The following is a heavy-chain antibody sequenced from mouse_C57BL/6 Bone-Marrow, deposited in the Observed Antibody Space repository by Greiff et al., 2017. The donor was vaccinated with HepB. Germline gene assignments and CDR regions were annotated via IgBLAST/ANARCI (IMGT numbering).Heavy chain of an antibody. CDR2: IDPETGGT. CDR1: GYTFTDYE. J-gene: IGHJ3*01. V-gene: IGHV1-15*01. D-gene: IGHD1-1*02. Sequence: VHLVESGAELVRPGASVTLSCKASGYTFTDYEMHWVKQTPVHGLEWIGAIDPETGGTAYNQKFKGKARLTADKSSSTAYMELRSLTSEDSAVYYCRRGGSYGAYWGQGTLVTVSA. CDR3: RRGGSYGAY.